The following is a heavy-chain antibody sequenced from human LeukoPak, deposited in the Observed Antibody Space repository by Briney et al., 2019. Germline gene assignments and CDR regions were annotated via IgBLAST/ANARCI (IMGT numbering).Heavy chain of an antibody. CDR3: AKSSWFDYFDY. D-gene: IGHD3-10*01. CDR1: GFTFSSYW. CDR2: INSDGSST. J-gene: IGHJ4*02. V-gene: IGHV3-74*03. Sequence: GGSLRLSCAASGFTFSSYWMHWVRQAPGKGLVWVSRINSDGSSTMYADSVKGRFTISRDNSKNTLYLQMNSLRDEDTAVYSCAKSSWFDYFDYWGQGTLVTVSS.